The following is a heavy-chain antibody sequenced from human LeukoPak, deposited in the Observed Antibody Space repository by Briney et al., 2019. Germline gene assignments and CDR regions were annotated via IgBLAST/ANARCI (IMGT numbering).Heavy chain of an antibody. Sequence: GGSLRLSCAASGFTFSSYGIHWVRQAPGKGLEWVALISYEGSDKYYADSVKGRFTISRDNSKNTLYLQMNSLRDEDTAVYYCAKDSTHCSGGSCYGGDYWGQGTLVTVSS. CDR2: ISYEGSDK. CDR1: GFTFSSYG. V-gene: IGHV3-30*18. J-gene: IGHJ4*02. CDR3: AKDSTHCSGGSCYGGDY. D-gene: IGHD2-15*01.